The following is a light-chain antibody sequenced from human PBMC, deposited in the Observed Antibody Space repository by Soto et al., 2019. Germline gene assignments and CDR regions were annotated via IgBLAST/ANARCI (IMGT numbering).Light chain of an antibody. CDR3: SAYTTSSTVV. J-gene: IGLJ1*01. CDR2: GNS. V-gene: IGLV1-40*01. CDR1: SSNIGAGHD. Sequence: QSVLTQPPSVSGAPGQRVTISCTGSSSNIGAGHDVHWYQQLPGTAPKLLIYGNSNRPSGVPDRFSGSKSANTASLTISGLQAEDEADYHCSAYTTSSTVVFGSGTKVTVL.